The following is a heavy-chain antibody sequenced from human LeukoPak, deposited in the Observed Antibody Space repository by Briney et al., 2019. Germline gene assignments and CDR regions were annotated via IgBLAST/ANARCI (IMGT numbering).Heavy chain of an antibody. CDR3: ARDTKGSSWDYYYGMDV. V-gene: IGHV3-33*01. CDR1: GFTFSSYG. CDR2: IWYDGSNK. Sequence: GGSLRLSCAASGFTFSSYGMHWVRQAPGKGLEWVAVIWYDGSNKYYADSVKGRFTISRDNSKNTLYLQMNSLRAEDTAVYYCARDTKGSSWDYYYGMDVWGQGTMVTVSS. J-gene: IGHJ6*02. D-gene: IGHD6-13*01.